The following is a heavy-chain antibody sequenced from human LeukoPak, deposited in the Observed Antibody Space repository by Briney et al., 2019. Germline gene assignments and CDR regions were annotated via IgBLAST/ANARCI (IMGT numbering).Heavy chain of an antibody. CDR2: INYSGNG. D-gene: IGHD4-17*01. CDR3: ARHLTTWGDN. CDR1: GRSIGGSSYY. Sequence: SETLSLTCAVSGRSIGGSSYYWGWIRQPPGKGLEWIGSINYSGNGYYNPSLKGRLTMSVDTSKNHFSLKLTSVTAADSGLYYRARHLTTWGDNWGQGTVVIVSS. J-gene: IGHJ4*02. V-gene: IGHV4-39*01.